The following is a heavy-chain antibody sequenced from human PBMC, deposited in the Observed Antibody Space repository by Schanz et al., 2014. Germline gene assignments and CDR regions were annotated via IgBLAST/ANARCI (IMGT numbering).Heavy chain of an antibody. Sequence: EVQLAESGGGLVQPGGSLRLSCAASGFTFSTSTMHWVRQAPGKGLEYVSSISSKGDMTFYGNSVKGRFTISRDNSRDTVYLQMNSLRADDTAMYYCARWFLIRGVILDSWGQGTLVTVSS. CDR1: GFTFSTST. CDR3: ARWFLIRGVILDS. D-gene: IGHD3-10*01. CDR2: ISSKGDMT. J-gene: IGHJ4*02. V-gene: IGHV3-64*01.